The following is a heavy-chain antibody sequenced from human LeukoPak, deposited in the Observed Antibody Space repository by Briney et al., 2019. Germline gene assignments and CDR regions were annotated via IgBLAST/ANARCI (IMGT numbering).Heavy chain of an antibody. Sequence: SVKVSCKASGGTFSSYAISWVRQAPGQGLEWMGGIIPIFGTANYAQKFQGRVTITTDESTSTAYMELNSLRSEDTAVYYCAGGFYSTYFDYWGQGTLVTVSS. J-gene: IGHJ4*02. CDR1: GGTFSSYA. CDR2: IIPIFGTA. D-gene: IGHD4-11*01. CDR3: AGGFYSTYFDY. V-gene: IGHV1-69*05.